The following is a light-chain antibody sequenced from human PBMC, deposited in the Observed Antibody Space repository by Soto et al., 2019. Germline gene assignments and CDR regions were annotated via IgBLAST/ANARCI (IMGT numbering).Light chain of an antibody. Sequence: EIVMTQSPATLSVSPGEIATLSFRASQSFRGLLAWYQQKPGQAPRLLIYDAYNRATGIPPRFSGSGSGTDFTLTISSLEPEDSAVYYCQQRHMWPITFGQGTRLEIK. V-gene: IGKV3-11*01. J-gene: IGKJ5*01. CDR2: DAY. CDR3: QQRHMWPIT. CDR1: QSFRGL.